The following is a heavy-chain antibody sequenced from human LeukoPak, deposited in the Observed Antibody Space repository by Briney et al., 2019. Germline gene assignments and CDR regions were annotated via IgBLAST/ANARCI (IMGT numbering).Heavy chain of an antibody. CDR1: GFTFSSHP. V-gene: IGHV3-64*02. CDR3: ARSSGSYGPFEF. D-gene: IGHD1-26*01. CDR2: ISSNGGST. Sequence: AGGSLRLSCAAPGFTFSSHPMHWVRQAPGKGLEYVSRISSNGGSTYYADSVKGRFVICRGNSDNTMYLQMGSLRTEDMAVYYCARSSGSYGPFEFWGQGALVTVSS. J-gene: IGHJ4*02.